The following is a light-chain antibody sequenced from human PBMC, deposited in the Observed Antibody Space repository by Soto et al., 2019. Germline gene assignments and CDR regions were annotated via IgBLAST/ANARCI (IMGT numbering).Light chain of an antibody. CDR2: AVS. J-gene: IGLJ2*01. Sequence: QSALTQPRSVSGSPGQSVTISCTGTSSDVGGYNYVSWYQQHPGEAPKLMIYAVSERPSGVPDRFSGSKSGNTASLTISGLQAEDEADYYCCSYAGYYKVIFGGGTKVTVL. CDR3: CSYAGYYKVI. CDR1: SSDVGGYNY. V-gene: IGLV2-11*01.